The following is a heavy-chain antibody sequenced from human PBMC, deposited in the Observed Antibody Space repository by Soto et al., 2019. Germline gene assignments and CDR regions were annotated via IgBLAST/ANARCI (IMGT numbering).Heavy chain of an antibody. J-gene: IGHJ6*03. CDR1: GYTFTSYG. V-gene: IGHV1-18*01. CDR2: ISADNGNT. CDR3: ARDKYYYGSGSYFNYYYYYYMDV. D-gene: IGHD3-10*01. Sequence: GASVKVSCKASGYTFTSYGISWVRQAPGQGLEWMGWISADNGNTNYSQKFQGRVTITRDTSASTAYMELSSLRSEDTAVYYCARDKYYYGSGSYFNYYYYYYMDVWGKGTTVTVSS.